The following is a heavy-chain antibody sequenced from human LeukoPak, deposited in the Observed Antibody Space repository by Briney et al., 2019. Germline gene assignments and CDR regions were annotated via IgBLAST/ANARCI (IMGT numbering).Heavy chain of an antibody. D-gene: IGHD5-18*01. Sequence: SETLSLTCTVSGGSISSGSYYWSWIRQPAGKGLEWIGRIYTSGSTNYNPSLKSRVTISVDTSKNQFSLKLSSVTAADTAVYYCATVDTAMVKADAFDIWGQGTMVTVSS. J-gene: IGHJ3*02. CDR2: IYTSGST. CDR3: ATVDTAMVKADAFDI. CDR1: GGSISSGSYY. V-gene: IGHV4-61*02.